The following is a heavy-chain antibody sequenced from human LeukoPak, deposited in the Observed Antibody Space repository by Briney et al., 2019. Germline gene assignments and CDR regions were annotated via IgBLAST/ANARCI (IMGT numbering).Heavy chain of an antibody. D-gene: IGHD4-17*01. CDR1: GGSLSSYY. CDR2: IYYSGST. J-gene: IGHJ6*02. Sequence: SETLSLTRTVSGGSLSSYYWSWIRQPPGKGLEWIGYIYYSGSTNYNPSIKSRVTISVDTSKNQFSLKLSSVTAADTAVYYCARVTVTTFYYGMDVWGQGTTVTVSS. V-gene: IGHV4-59*01. CDR3: ARVTVTTFYYGMDV.